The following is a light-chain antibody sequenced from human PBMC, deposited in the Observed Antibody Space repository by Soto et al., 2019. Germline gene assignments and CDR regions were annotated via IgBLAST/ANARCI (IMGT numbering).Light chain of an antibody. Sequence: QPVLAQAPQVPRTPWQPVTITCSGSSSNIGRSSVNWYQHLPGTAPKLLTHGNNHRPSGVPDRFYGSKCGTSASLAISGLQPEDEAHYRCEDWHESPNATRFG. CDR1: SSNIGRSS. V-gene: IGLV1-44*01. J-gene: IGLJ1*01. CDR2: GNN. CDR3: EDWHESPNATR.